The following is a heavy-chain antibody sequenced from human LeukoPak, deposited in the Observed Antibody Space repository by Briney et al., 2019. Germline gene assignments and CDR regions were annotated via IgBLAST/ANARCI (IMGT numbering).Heavy chain of an antibody. J-gene: IGHJ4*02. Sequence: GGSLRLSCAASCFTFSSYAMSWVRQAPGKGLEWVSSISGSGNSTYYADSVKGRFTISRDNSKNTLYLQMKCLRAEDTAVYYCAKAPCSANCEIDYWGQGTLVSVSS. V-gene: IGHV3-23*01. CDR3: AKAPCSANCEIDY. D-gene: IGHD2-2*01. CDR1: CFTFSSYA. CDR2: ISGSGNST.